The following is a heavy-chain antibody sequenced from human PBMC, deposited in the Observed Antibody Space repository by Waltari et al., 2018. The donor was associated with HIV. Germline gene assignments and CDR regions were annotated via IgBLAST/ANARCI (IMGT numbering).Heavy chain of an antibody. CDR2: INWNGVVT. D-gene: IGHD3-22*01. Sequence: EVQLVESGGGVVRPGGSLRLSCAASGFTFEHYGMSWVRQAPGKGLEWVSGINWNGVVTNYGDSVKGRFTISRDSSKNSLYLQMNSLRAEDTAFYYCAKYPTGTFNNYDNSGYIDYWGQGTLVTVSS. V-gene: IGHV3-20*04. J-gene: IGHJ4*02. CDR1: GFTFEHYG. CDR3: AKYPTGTFNNYDNSGYIDY.